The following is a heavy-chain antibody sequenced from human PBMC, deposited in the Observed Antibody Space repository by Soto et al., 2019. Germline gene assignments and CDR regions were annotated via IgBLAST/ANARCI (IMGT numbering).Heavy chain of an antibody. Sequence: SETLSLTCAVSGYSISSGYYWGWIRQPPGNGLQWIGKMYHSGSIYYNPSLKSRVPISVDTSKNQFSLKLSSVTAADKAVYYCARVSYFDGSGYYYYFDYWGQGTLVTVSS. D-gene: IGHD3-22*01. CDR2: MYHSGSI. CDR3: ARVSYFDGSGYYYYFDY. J-gene: IGHJ4*02. CDR1: GYSISSGYY. V-gene: IGHV4-38-2*01.